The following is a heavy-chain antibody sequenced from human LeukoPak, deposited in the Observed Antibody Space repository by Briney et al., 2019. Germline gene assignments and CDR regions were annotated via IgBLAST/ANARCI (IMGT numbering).Heavy chain of an antibody. Sequence: PGGSLRLSCAASGFIFRSYGMHWVRQAPGKGLEWVAFIRYDGSNKYYADSVKGRFTISRDNAKNTLYLQMNSLRAEDTAVYYCAGGTYAPWWGQGTLVTVSS. D-gene: IGHD3-16*01. CDR1: GFIFRSYG. CDR2: IRYDGSNK. J-gene: IGHJ4*02. CDR3: AGGTYAPW. V-gene: IGHV3-30*02.